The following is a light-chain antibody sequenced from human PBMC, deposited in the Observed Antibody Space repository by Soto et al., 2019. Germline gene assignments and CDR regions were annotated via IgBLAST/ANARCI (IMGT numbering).Light chain of an antibody. V-gene: IGLV2-8*01. CDR2: EVT. J-gene: IGLJ3*02. CDR3: SSHAGIINVV. Sequence: QSALTQPPSASGSPGQSVTISCTGTSSDVGGYNYVSWYQQHPGKAPKLIIYEVTKRPSGVPDRFSGSKSGNTASLIVSGLLAEDEADYYCSSHAGIINVVFGGGTKVTVL. CDR1: SSDVGGYNY.